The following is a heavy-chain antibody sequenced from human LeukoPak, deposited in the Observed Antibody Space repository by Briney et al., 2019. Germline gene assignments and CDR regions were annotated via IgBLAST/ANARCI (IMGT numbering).Heavy chain of an antibody. D-gene: IGHD3-10*01. V-gene: IGHV4-59*01. CDR1: GGSISSYY. J-gene: IGHJ4*02. CDR2: IYYSGST. Sequence: SETLPLTCTVSGGSISSYYWSWIRQPPGKGLEWIGYIYYSGSTNYNPSLKSRVTISVDTSKNQFSLKLSSVTAADTAVYYCARSGRAGPDYWGQGTLVTVSS. CDR3: ARSGRAGPDY.